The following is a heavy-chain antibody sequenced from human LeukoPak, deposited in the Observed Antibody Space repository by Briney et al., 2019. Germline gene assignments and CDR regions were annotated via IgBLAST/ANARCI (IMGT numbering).Heavy chain of an antibody. CDR1: GGSISSYY. CDR3: AREGSRDFWSGPVYYFDY. D-gene: IGHD3-3*01. CDR2: IHYSGST. J-gene: IGHJ4*02. Sequence: SETLSLTCTASGGSISSYYWSWIRQPPGKGLEWIGYIHYSGSTYYNPSLTSRVTISVDTSKNQFSLRLSSVTAADTAVYYCAREGSRDFWSGPVYYFDYWGQGTLVTVSS. V-gene: IGHV4-59*01.